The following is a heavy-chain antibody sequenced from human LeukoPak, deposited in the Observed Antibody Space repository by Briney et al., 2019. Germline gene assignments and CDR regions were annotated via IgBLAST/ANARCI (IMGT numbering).Heavy chain of an antibody. CDR2: INHSGST. J-gene: IGHJ5*02. CDR3: ARELDTSMAGNWFDP. Sequence: SETLSLTCAVYGGSFSGYYWSWIRQPPGKGLEWIGEINHSGSTNYNPSLKSRVTISVDTSKNQFSLKLSSVTPEDTAVYYCARELDTSMAGNWFDPWGQGTLVTVSS. V-gene: IGHV4-34*01. D-gene: IGHD5-18*01. CDR1: GGSFSGYY.